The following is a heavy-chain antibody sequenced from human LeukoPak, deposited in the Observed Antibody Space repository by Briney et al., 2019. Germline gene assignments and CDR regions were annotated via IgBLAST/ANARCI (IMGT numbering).Heavy chain of an antibody. D-gene: IGHD3-22*01. CDR1: GGSISSYY. J-gene: IGHJ4*02. CDR2: IYYSGST. V-gene: IGHV4-59*01. CDR3: AAYYYDSSGYFRRFDY. Sequence: KPSETLSLTCTVSGGSISSYYWSWIRQPPGQGLEWIGYIYYSGSTNYNPSLKSRVTISVDTSKNQFSLKLSSVTAADTAVYYCAAYYYDSSGYFRRFDYWGQGTLVTVSS.